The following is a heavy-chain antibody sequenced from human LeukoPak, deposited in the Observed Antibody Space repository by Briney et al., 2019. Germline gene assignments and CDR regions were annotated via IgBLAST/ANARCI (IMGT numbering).Heavy chain of an antibody. CDR1: GFTFSSYA. Sequence: GGSLRLSCAASGFTFSSYAMDWVSQAPGKGLEWVAVISYDGSNKYYADSVKGRFTISRDNSKNTLYLQMNSLRAEDTAVYYCARDEQWLVPAHYFDYWGQGTLVTVSS. J-gene: IGHJ4*02. V-gene: IGHV3-30-3*01. CDR3: ARDEQWLVPAHYFDY. D-gene: IGHD6-19*01. CDR2: ISYDGSNK.